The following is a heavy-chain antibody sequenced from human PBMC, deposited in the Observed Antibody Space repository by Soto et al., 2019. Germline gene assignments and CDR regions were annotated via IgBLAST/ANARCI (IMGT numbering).Heavy chain of an antibody. CDR2: INPSGGST. V-gene: IGHV1-46*03. CDR1: GYTFTSYY. Sequence: WASVKVSCKASGYTFTSYYIHWVRQAPGQGLEWMGVINPSGGSTSYAQNFQGRDTMTRDTSTSTVFMELCSLRSEDTAVYYCVRESTPTRWFDPWGQGTLVTVSA. D-gene: IGHD2-2*01. CDR3: VRESTPTRWFDP. J-gene: IGHJ5*02.